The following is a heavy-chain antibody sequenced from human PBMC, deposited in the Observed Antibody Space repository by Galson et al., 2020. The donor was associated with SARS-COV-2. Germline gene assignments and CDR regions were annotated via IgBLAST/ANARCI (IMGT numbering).Heavy chain of an antibody. CDR1: GYTFTGYY. V-gene: IGHV1-2*02. D-gene: IGHD3-22*01. CDR2: INPNSGGT. CDR3: ARDPLFPYYDSSGYYSVEAFDI. Sequence: ASVKVSCKASGYTFTGYYMHWVRQAPGQGRECMGWINPNSGGTNYAQKFQGRVTMTRDTSISTAYMELSRLRSDDTAVYYCARDPLFPYYDSSGYYSVEAFDIWGQGTMVTVSS. J-gene: IGHJ3*02.